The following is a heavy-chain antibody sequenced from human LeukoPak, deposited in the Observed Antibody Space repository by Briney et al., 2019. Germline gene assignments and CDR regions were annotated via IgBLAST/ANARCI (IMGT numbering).Heavy chain of an antibody. V-gene: IGHV4-61*02. CDR1: GGSISSGSYY. D-gene: IGHD2-2*01. J-gene: IGHJ6*02. Sequence: PSETLSLTCTVSGGSISSGSYYWSWIRQPAGKGLEWIGRIYTSGSTNYNPSLKSRVTISVDTSKNQFSLKLSSVTAADTAVYYCARGEVVPAASYGMDVWGQGPRSPSP. CDR2: IYTSGST. CDR3: ARGEVVPAASYGMDV.